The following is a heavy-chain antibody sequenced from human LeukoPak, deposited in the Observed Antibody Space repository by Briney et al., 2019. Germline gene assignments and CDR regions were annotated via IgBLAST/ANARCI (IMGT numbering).Heavy chain of an antibody. Sequence: SETLSLTCTVSGGSISSHYWSWIRQPPGKGLEWIGYIYYSGSTNYNPFLKSRVTISVDTSKNQFSLKLSSVTAADTAVYYCAGRLTLGYCSSTSCKEKNYYYYMDVWGKGTTVTVSS. CDR3: AGRLTLGYCSSTSCKEKNYYYYMDV. V-gene: IGHV4-59*11. J-gene: IGHJ6*03. CDR2: IYYSGST. D-gene: IGHD2-2*01. CDR1: GGSISSHY.